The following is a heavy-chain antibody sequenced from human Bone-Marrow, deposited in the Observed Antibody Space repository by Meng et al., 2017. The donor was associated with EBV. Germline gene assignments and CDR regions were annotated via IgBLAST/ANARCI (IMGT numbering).Heavy chain of an antibody. J-gene: IGHJ4*02. Sequence: EVQLLESGGGLVQPGGSLRLSCAASGFTFSSYAMSWVRQVPGKGLVWVARTNENGAITNYADSVKGRFTISRDNAKNTLYLQMNSLRAEDTAVYYCSRDLAGSDDYWGQGTLVTVSS. CDR3: SRDLAGSDDY. CDR1: GFTFSSYA. CDR2: TNENGAIT. D-gene: IGHD1-14*01. V-gene: IGHV3-23*01.